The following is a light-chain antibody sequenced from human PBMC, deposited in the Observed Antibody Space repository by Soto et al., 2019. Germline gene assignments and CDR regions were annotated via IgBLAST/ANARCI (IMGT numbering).Light chain of an antibody. CDR1: QSVSSSF. J-gene: IGKJ1*01. V-gene: IGKV3-20*01. CDR2: GAS. CDR3: QQYDSSPWT. Sequence: EIVLTQSPGTLSLSPGERATLSCRASQSVSSSFLAWYQQKPGQAPRLLIYGASTRATGILDRFSGSGSGTDFTLTISRLEPEDFAVYYCQQYDSSPWTFGQGTKVEIK.